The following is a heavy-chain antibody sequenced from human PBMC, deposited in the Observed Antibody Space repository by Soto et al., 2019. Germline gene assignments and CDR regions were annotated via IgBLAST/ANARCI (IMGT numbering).Heavy chain of an antibody. Sequence: GGSLRLSCAASGFTFSSYGMHWVRQAPGKGLEWVAVISYDGSNKYYADSVKGRFTISRDNSKNTLYLQMNSLRAEDTAVYYCAKGGVMGSSSSHYYYGMDVWGQGTTVTVSS. CDR2: ISYDGSNK. J-gene: IGHJ6*02. CDR3: AKGGVMGSSSSHYYYGMDV. D-gene: IGHD6-6*01. V-gene: IGHV3-30*18. CDR1: GFTFSSYG.